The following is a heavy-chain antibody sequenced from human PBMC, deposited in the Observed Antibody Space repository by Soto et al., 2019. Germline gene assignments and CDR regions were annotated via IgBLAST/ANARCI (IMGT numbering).Heavy chain of an antibody. J-gene: IGHJ4*02. Sequence: ASVKVSCKASGYTFTSYGISWVRRAPGQGLEWMGWISAYNGNTNYAQKLQGRVTMTTDTSTSTAYMELRSLRSDDTAMYYCARDATSVVVAAKDYWGQGTLVTVSS. CDR2: ISAYNGNT. CDR3: ARDATSVVVAAKDY. V-gene: IGHV1-18*01. CDR1: GYTFTSYG. D-gene: IGHD2-15*01.